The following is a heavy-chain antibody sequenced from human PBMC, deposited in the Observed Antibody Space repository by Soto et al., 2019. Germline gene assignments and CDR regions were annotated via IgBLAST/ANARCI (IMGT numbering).Heavy chain of an antibody. J-gene: IGHJ6*02. V-gene: IGHV4-4*02. CDR1: GGSISSSNW. D-gene: IGHD3-10*01. Sequence: QVQLQESGPGLVKPSGTLSLTCAVSGGSISSSNWWSWVRQPPGKGLEWIGEIYHSGSTNYNPSLQSLGTISVDKSQNQFSLKLSSVTAADTAVYYCARSPKRGVNYYYYGMDVWGQGTTVTVSS. CDR3: ARSPKRGVNYYYYGMDV. CDR2: IYHSGST.